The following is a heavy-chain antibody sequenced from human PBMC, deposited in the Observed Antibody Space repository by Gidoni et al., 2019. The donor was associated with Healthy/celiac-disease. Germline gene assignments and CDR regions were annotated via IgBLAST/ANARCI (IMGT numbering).Heavy chain of an antibody. D-gene: IGHD2-21*02. CDR3: ARDPSVGGNSEVYYYYGMDV. CDR1: GYTFTSYY. CDR2: INPSGGST. V-gene: IGHV1-46*01. J-gene: IGHJ6*02. Sequence: QVQLVQSGAEVKKPGASVKVSCKASGYTFTSYYMHWVRQAPGQGLEWMGIINPSGGSTSYAQKFQGRVTMTRDTSTSTVYMELSSLRSEDTAVYYCARDPSVGGNSEVYYYYGMDVWGQGTTVTVSS.